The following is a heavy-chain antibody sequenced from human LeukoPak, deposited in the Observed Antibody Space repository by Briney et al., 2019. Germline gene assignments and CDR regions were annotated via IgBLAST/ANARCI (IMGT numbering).Heavy chain of an antibody. D-gene: IGHD2-2*01. V-gene: IGHV3-7*01. CDR3: ARDDCSSISCYHNWFDP. Sequence: GGSLRLSCAASGFTFSSYWMSWARQAPGKGLEWVANIKQDGSEKYYVDSVKGRFTISRDDAKNSLYLQMSSLRAEDTAVYYCARDDCSSISCYHNWFDPWGQGTLVTVSS. CDR1: GFTFSSYW. J-gene: IGHJ5*02. CDR2: IKQDGSEK.